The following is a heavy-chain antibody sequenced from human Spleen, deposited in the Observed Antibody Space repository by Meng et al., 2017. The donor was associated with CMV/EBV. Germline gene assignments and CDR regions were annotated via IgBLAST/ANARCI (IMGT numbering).Heavy chain of an antibody. J-gene: IGHJ4*02. V-gene: IGHV4-59*01. CDR1: GGSISSYY. CDR3: ASFGWSGYYLDY. Sequence: SETLSLTCTVSGGSISSYYWSWIRQPPGKGLEWIGYIYYSGSTNYNPSLKSRVTISVDTSTNQFSLKLSSVTAADTAVYYCASFGWSGYYLDYWGQGTLVTVSS. CDR2: IYYSGST. D-gene: IGHD3-3*01.